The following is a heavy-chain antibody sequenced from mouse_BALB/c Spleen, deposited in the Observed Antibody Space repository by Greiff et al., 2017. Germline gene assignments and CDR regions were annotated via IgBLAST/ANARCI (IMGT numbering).Heavy chain of an antibody. CDR2: IRLKSNNYAT. CDR3: TRPLYPGYAMDY. D-gene: IGHD2-1*01. J-gene: IGHJ4*01. CDR1: GFTFSNYW. Sequence: EVQLQESGGGLVQPGGSMKLSCVASGFTFSNYWMNWVRQSPEKGLEWVAEIRLKSNNYATHYAESVKGRFTISRDDSKSSVYLQMNNLRAEDTGIYYCTRPLYPGYAMDYWGQGTSVTVSS. V-gene: IGHV6-6*02.